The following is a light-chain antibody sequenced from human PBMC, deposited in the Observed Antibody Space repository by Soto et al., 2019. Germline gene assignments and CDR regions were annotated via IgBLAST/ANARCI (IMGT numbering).Light chain of an antibody. V-gene: IGLV2-11*01. J-gene: IGLJ1*01. CDR2: NVT. CDR3: CSYAGTYTFYV. Sequence: QSALTQPRSVSGSPGQSVTISCTGTSSDVGGYDYVSWYQQHPGKAPKLMIYNVTKRPSGVPDRFSGSRSGNTASLFISGLQAEDDADYYCCSYAGTYTFYVFGTG. CDR1: SSDVGGYDY.